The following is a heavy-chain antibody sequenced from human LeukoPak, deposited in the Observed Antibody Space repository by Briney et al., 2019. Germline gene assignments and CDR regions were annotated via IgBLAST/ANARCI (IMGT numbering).Heavy chain of an antibody. Sequence: SETLSLTCTVSGGYISSYYWSWIRQPPGKGLEWIGYIYYSGSTNYNPSLKSRVTISVDTSKNQFSLKLSSVTAADTAVYYCARENKKGSSYYMDVWGKGTTVTVSS. V-gene: IGHV4-59*01. CDR2: IYYSGST. J-gene: IGHJ6*03. CDR1: GGYISSYY. CDR3: ARENKKGSSYYMDV. D-gene: IGHD3-10*01.